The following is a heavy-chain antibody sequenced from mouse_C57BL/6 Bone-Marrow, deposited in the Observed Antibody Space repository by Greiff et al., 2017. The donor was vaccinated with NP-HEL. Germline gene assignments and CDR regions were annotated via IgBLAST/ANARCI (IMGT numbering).Heavy chain of an antibody. CDR3: ARSGTVVDY. Sequence: VQLKESGPELVKPGASVKISCKASGYAFSSSWMNWVKQRPGKGLEWIGRIYPGDGDTNYNGKFKGKATLTADKSSSTAYMQLSSLTSEDSAVYFCARSGTVVDYWGQGTTLTVSS. V-gene: IGHV1-82*01. D-gene: IGHD1-1*01. CDR2: IYPGDGDT. J-gene: IGHJ2*01. CDR1: GYAFSSSW.